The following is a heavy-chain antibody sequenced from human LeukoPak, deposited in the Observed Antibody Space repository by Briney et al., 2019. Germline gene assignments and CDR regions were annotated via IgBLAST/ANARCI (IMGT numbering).Heavy chain of an antibody. J-gene: IGHJ5*02. CDR3: ARGGGLDP. V-gene: IGHV4-34*01. CDR2: INHSGST. CDR1: GGSFSGYY. Sequence: SETLSLTCAVYGGSFSGYYWSWIRQPPGKGLEWIGEINHSGSTNYNPSLKSRVTISVDTTKNQFSLKLSSVTAADTAVYYCARGGGLDPWGQGTLVTVSS. D-gene: IGHD4-23*01.